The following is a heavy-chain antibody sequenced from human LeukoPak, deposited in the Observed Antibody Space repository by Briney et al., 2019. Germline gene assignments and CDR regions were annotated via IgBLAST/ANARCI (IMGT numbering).Heavy chain of an antibody. CDR3: ARENYGDFDY. V-gene: IGHV4-34*01. J-gene: IGHJ4*02. D-gene: IGHD4-17*01. Sequence: PSETLSLTCAVYGGSFSGYYWSWIRQPPGKGLEWIGEINHSGSTNYNPSLKSRVTISVDTSKNQFSLKLSSVTAADTAVYYCARENYGDFDYWGQGTLVTVSS. CDR1: GGSFSGYY. CDR2: INHSGST.